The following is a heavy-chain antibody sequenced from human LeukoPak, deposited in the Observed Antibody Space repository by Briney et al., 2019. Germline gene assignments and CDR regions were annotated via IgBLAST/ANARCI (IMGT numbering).Heavy chain of an antibody. V-gene: IGHV3-23*01. CDR3: AKDQGIAAAGTDGPDY. CDR2: ISGSGGST. D-gene: IGHD6-13*01. J-gene: IGHJ4*02. Sequence: GGSLRLSCAASGFTFSSYAMSWVRQAPGKGLEWVSAISGSGGSTYYADSVKGRFTTSRDNSKNTLYLQMNSLRAEDTAVYYCAKDQGIAAAGTDGPDYWGQGTLVTVSS. CDR1: GFTFSSYA.